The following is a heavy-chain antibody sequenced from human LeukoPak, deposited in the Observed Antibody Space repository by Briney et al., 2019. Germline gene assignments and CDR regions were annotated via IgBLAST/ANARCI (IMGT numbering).Heavy chain of an antibody. V-gene: IGHV3-7*01. D-gene: IGHD7-27*01. CDR1: GFTFSSYW. CDR2: IKTDGSQI. J-gene: IGHJ4*02. Sequence: PAGGSLRLSCAASGFTFSSYWMTWVRQAPGKGLEWVANIKTDGSQIYYLDSVKGRFTISRDNAKNSLYLQMNSLRAEDTAVYYCARDLNWETYWGQGTLVSVSS. CDR3: ARDLNWETY.